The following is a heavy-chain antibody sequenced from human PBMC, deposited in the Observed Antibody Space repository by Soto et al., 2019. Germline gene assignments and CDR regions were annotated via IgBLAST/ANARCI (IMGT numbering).Heavy chain of an antibody. CDR2: ISGSGGST. CDR1: GFTFSSYA. D-gene: IGHD3-9*01. Sequence: GGSLRLSCAASGFTFSSYAMSWVRQAPGKGLEWVSAISGSGGSTYYADSVKGRFTISRDNSKNTLYLQMNSLRAEDTAVYYWAKDPGVILTGYHYNWFDPWGQGTLVTVSS. CDR3: AKDPGVILTGYHYNWFDP. V-gene: IGHV3-23*01. J-gene: IGHJ5*02.